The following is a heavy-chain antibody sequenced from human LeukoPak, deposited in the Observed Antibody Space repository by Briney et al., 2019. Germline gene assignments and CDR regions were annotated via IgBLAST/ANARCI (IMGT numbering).Heavy chain of an antibody. CDR2: IYTSGST. CDR1: GGSISSYY. D-gene: IGHD4-17*01. V-gene: IGHV4-4*07. CDR3: ARDRYHAVTTVGWFDL. J-gene: IGHJ5*02. Sequence: PSETLSLTCTVSGGSISSYYWSWIRQPAGKGLEWIGRIYTSGSTNYNPSLKSRVTMSVDTSKNQFSLKLSSVTAADTAVYYCARDRYHAVTTVGWFDLWGQGTLVTVSS.